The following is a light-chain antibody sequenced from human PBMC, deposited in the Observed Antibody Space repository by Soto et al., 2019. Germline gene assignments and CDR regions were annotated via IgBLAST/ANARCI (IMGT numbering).Light chain of an antibody. J-gene: IGKJ2*01. CDR3: HQYGSSPYT. Sequence: EIVLTQSPGTLSLSQGERATLSCRASQSVSSSYLAWYQQKPGQAPRLLIYGASSRATGIPDRFSGSGSGTDFTLTISRLEPEDFAVYYCHQYGSSPYTFGQGTKLEIK. V-gene: IGKV3-20*01. CDR2: GAS. CDR1: QSVSSSY.